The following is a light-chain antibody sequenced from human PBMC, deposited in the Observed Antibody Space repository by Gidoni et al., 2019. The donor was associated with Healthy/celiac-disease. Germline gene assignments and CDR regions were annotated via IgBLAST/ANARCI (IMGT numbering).Light chain of an antibody. CDR2: DAS. Sequence: ESVLTQSPATLSLSPGERATLSCRASQSVSSYVAWYQQKPGQAPRLLIYDASNRATGIPARFSGSGSGTDFTLTISSLEPEDFAVYYCQQRSNWRTFGQGTKVEIK. CDR3: QQRSNWRT. V-gene: IGKV3-11*01. CDR1: QSVSSY. J-gene: IGKJ1*01.